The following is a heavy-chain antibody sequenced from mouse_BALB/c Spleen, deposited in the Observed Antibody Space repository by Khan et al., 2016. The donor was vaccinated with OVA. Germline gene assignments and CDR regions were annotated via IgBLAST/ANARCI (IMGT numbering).Heavy chain of an antibody. CDR3: AKSNYYGSSLYALDY. Sequence: DLVKPGASVKMSCKASGYTFTGYWIHWMKQRPGQGLEWIGHISPGSGSASYNAMFKGKATLTVDTSSSTAYFQLNSLSSEDSAVYVGAKSNYYGSSLYALDYWGQGTSVTVSS. J-gene: IGHJ4*01. D-gene: IGHD1-1*01. CDR1: GYTFTGYW. CDR2: ISPGSGSA. V-gene: IGHV1S41*01.